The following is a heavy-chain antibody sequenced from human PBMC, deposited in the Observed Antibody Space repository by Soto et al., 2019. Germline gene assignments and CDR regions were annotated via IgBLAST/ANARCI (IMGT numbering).Heavy chain of an antibody. V-gene: IGHV3-23*01. Sequence: EVQLLESGGGLVQPGGSLRLSCAASGFTFSSYAMNWVRQAPGKGLEWVATISISGGSSYVADSVRGHFTISRDNSKNSLYLQKNSLRAEDTAVYYCAKDAVRAFDYWGQGTLVIVSS. CDR1: GFTFSSYA. CDR3: AKDAVRAFDY. D-gene: IGHD3-16*02. CDR2: ISISGGSS. J-gene: IGHJ4*02.